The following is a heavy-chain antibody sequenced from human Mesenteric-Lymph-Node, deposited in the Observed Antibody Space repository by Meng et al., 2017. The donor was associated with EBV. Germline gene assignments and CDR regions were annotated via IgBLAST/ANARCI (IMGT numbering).Heavy chain of an antibody. CDR1: GGSFSGYY. CDR3: AREMSIAAAGSPLAY. Sequence: QVQRQRVVAGLLKPSETLSLTCAVYGGSFSGYYWSWIRQPPGKGLEWIGEINHSGSTNYNPSLKSRVTISVDTSKNQFSLKLSSVTAADTAVYYCAREMSIAAAGSPLAYWGQGTLVTASS. D-gene: IGHD6-13*01. V-gene: IGHV4-34*01. CDR2: INHSGST. J-gene: IGHJ4*02.